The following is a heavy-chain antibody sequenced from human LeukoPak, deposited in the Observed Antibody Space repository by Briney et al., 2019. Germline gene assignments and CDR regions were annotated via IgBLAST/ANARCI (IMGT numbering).Heavy chain of an antibody. CDR3: AIMHGYYDGSGYWIQ. CDR2: INQGGSEK. D-gene: IGHD3-22*01. V-gene: IGHV3-7*03. CDR1: GFTYNTYW. J-gene: IGHJ1*01. Sequence: GGSLRLSCVASGFTYNTYWMGWVRQAPGKGLEWLANINQGGSEKYYVDSVKGRFTISRDNPRNTLYMQMNSLRDEDTAVYYCAIMHGYYDGSGYWIQWGQGTLVTVSS.